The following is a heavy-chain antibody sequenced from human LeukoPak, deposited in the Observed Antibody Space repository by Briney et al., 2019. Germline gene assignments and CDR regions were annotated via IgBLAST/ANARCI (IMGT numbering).Heavy chain of an antibody. CDR3: ARDRRRDLLHAFDI. CDR2: IDYSGST. V-gene: IGHV4-59*01. D-gene: IGHD1-26*01. J-gene: IGHJ3*02. Sequence: SETLSLTCTVSGATFSRSYWSWIRQPPGKALEWIAYIDYSGSTNYNPSLKSRLTISMDASKNQFSLKLTSVTAADTAVYYCARDRRRDLLHAFDIWGQGTMVTVSS. CDR1: GATFSRSY.